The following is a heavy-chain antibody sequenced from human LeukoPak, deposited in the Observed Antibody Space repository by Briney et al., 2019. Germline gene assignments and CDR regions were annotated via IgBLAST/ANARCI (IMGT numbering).Heavy chain of an antibody. CDR3: AIVGEALDY. CDR1: GYTFTGYN. CDR2: INPNSGDT. V-gene: IGHV1-2*02. J-gene: IGHJ4*02. Sequence: GASVKVSCTASGYTFTGYNMHWVRQVPGQGLEWMGWINPNSGDTNYAQNFQGRVTMTRDTSISTAYMELNRLRSDDTAVYYCAIVGEALDYWGQGTLVTVSS. D-gene: IGHD4-17*01.